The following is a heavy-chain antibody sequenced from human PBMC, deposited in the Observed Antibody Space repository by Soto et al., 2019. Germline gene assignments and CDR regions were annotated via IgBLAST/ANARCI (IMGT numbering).Heavy chain of an antibody. V-gene: IGHV3-30-3*01. CDR2: ISYDGSNK. CDR1: GFTFSSYA. Sequence: QVQLVESGGGVVQPGRSLRLSCAASGFTFSSYAMHWVRQAPGKGLEWVAVISYDGSNKYYADSVKGRFTISRDNSKNTLYLQMNSLRAEDTAVYYCARDGVLGSLEGGGSYSHWGQGTLVTVSS. J-gene: IGHJ4*02. CDR3: ARDGVLGSLEGGGSYSH. D-gene: IGHD1-26*01.